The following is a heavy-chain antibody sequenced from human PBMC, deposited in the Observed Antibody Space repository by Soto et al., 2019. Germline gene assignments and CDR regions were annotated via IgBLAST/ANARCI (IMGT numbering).Heavy chain of an antibody. CDR2: IYYSGST. CDR1: GGSLSSSSYY. J-gene: IGHJ4*02. CDR3: ARHELDRWQLGRDYFDY. D-gene: IGHD6-13*01. Sequence: SETLSLTCTVSGGSLSSSSYYWGWIRQPPGKGLEWIGSIYYSGSTYYNPSLKSRVTISVDTSKNQFSLKLSSVSAADTAMYYCARHELDRWQLGRDYFDYWGQGTLVTVSS. V-gene: IGHV4-39*01.